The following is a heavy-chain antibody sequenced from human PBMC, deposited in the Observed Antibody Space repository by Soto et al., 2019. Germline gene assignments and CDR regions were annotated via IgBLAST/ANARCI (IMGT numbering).Heavy chain of an antibody. J-gene: IGHJ6*02. Sequence: PSETLSLTCTVSGGSISSYYWSWIRQPPGKGLEWIGYIYYSGSTNYNPSLKSRVTISVDTSKNQFSLNLRSVTAADTAVYYCARSYDSSGYYYYAMDVWGQGTTVTVSS. CDR3: ARSYDSSGYYYYAMDV. CDR2: IYYSGST. D-gene: IGHD3-22*01. V-gene: IGHV4-59*01. CDR1: GGSISSYY.